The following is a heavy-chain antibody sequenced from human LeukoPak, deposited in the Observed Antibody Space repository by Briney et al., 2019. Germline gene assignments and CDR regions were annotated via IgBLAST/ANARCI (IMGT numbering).Heavy chain of an antibody. CDR1: GYTFTSYA. V-gene: IGHV1-3*01. Sequence: GASVKVSCKASGYTFTSYAMHWVRQAPGQRLEWMGWINAGNGNTKYSQKFQGRDTITRDTSASTAYMELSSLRSEDTAVYYCARDRTYYYDSSGYSPPPEYAFDIWGQGTMVTVSS. CDR2: INAGNGNT. J-gene: IGHJ3*02. CDR3: ARDRTYYYDSSGYSPPPEYAFDI. D-gene: IGHD3-22*01.